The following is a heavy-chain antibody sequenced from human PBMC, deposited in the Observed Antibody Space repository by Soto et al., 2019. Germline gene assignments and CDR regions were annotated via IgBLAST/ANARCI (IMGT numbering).Heavy chain of an antibody. V-gene: IGHV1-18*04. CDR3: ARGLVRLGGYGMDV. Sequence: SVKVWFKASCYTFTSYGISWVRQAPGQGLEWMGWISAYNGNTNYAQKLQSRVTMTTDTSTSTAYMELRSLRSDDTDVYYCARGLVRLGGYGMDVWGQGTKVTVSS. D-gene: IGHD3-16*01. CDR1: CYTFTSYG. J-gene: IGHJ6*02. CDR2: ISAYNGNT.